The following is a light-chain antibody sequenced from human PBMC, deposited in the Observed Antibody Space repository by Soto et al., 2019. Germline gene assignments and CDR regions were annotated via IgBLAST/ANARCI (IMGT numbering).Light chain of an antibody. CDR1: SSDVGSYNL. J-gene: IGLJ1*01. CDR2: EGS. CDR3: CSYAGSSTYV. V-gene: IGLV2-23*01. Sequence: QSVLTQPASVSGSPGQSITISCTGTSSDVGSYNLVSWYQQHPGKAPKLMIYEGSKRPSGVSNRFSGSKSGNTASLTIFGLQAEDEADYYCCSYAGSSTYVFGTGTQLTVL.